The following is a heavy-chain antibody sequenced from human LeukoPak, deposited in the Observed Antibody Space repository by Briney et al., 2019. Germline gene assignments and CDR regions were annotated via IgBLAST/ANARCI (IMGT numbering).Heavy chain of an antibody. V-gene: IGHV4-59*01. CDR2: IYYSGST. J-gene: IGHJ4*02. CDR1: GGSISSYY. D-gene: IGHD6-19*01. CDR3: AREGIAVAGTGEFDY. Sequence: SETLSLTCTVSGGSISSYYWSWIRQPPGKGLEWIGYIYYSGSTNYNPSLKSRVTISVNTSKNQFSLKLSSVTAAVTAVYYCAREGIAVAGTGEFDYWGQGTLVTVSS.